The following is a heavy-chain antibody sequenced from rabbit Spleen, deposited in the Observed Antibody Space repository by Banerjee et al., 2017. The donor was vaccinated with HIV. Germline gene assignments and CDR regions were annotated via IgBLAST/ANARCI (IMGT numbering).Heavy chain of an antibody. V-gene: IGHV1S45*01. CDR3: ARRTGSSGGCFDL. Sequence: QAPLVESGGGLVQPEGSLTLTCKASGFDFSSVAMSWVCQAPGKGLQWIACIYVGSSGSTYYGSWAKGRSTISKTSSTTVTLRMASLTAADTATYFCARRTGSSGGCFDLWGPGTLVTVS. D-gene: IGHD1-1*01. J-gene: IGHJ4*01. CDR2: IYVGSSGST. CDR1: GFDFSSVA.